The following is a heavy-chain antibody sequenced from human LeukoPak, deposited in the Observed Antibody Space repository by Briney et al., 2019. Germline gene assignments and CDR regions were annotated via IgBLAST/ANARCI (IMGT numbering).Heavy chain of an antibody. D-gene: IGHD3-10*01. CDR3: AKDGGVWFGESNDY. Sequence: PGGSLRLSCAASGFTFSSYGMHWVRQAPGKGLEWVAVISYDGSNKYYADSVKGRFTISRDNSKNTLYLQMNSLRVEDTAVYYCAKDGGVWFGESNDYWGQGTLVTVSS. J-gene: IGHJ4*02. CDR2: ISYDGSNK. V-gene: IGHV3-30*18. CDR1: GFTFSSYG.